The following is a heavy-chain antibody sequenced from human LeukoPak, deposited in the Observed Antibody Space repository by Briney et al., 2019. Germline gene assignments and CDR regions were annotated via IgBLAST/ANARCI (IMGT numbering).Heavy chain of an antibody. CDR3: ARDYYMLRGLHWFDP. J-gene: IGHJ5*02. Sequence: AETLSLTCTVSGGSITDYYWSWIRHSSGKGLEWIGYMYYSGSAYYSPSLKTRVTISVDTSKNQFSLKLTSVTAADTAVYYCARDYYMLRGLHWFDPWGRGTLVTVSS. CDR2: MYYSGSA. CDR1: GGSITDYY. D-gene: IGHD3-10*01. V-gene: IGHV4-59*12.